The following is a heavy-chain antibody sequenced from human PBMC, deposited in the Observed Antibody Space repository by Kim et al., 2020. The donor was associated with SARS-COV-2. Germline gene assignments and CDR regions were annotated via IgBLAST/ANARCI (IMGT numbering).Heavy chain of an antibody. CDR3: AIHGAQNVLRYFDWLGGESVGYYGMDV. CDR2: ISGSGGST. CDR1: GFTFSSYA. D-gene: IGHD3-9*01. Sequence: GGSLRLSCAASGFTFSSYAMSWVRQAPGKGLEWVSAISGSGGSTYYADSVKGRFTISRDNSKNTLYLQMNSLRAEYTAVYYCAIHGAQNVLRYFDWLGGESVGYYGMDVWVQGTTVTVSS. J-gene: IGHJ6*02. V-gene: IGHV3-23*01.